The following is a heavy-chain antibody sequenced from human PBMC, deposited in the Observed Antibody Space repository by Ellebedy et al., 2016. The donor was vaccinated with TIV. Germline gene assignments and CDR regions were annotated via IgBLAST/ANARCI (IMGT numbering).Heavy chain of an antibody. J-gene: IGHJ4*02. Sequence: GESLKISCATSGFTFSNYRMTWVRQAPGKGLEWVANIKQDGSEKYYVDSVKGRFSISRDNAKNSLYVQMNSLTDEDTAVYYCARDQWLGRAYYFDSWGQGTLVTVSS. CDR2: IKQDGSEK. CDR1: GFTFSNYR. CDR3: ARDQWLGRAYYFDS. D-gene: IGHD6-19*01. V-gene: IGHV3-7*01.